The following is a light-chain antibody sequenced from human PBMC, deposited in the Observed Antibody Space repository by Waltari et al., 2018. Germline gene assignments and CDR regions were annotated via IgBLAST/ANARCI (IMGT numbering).Light chain of an antibody. CDR1: KSISSW. Sequence: DIQMTQSPSTLSASVGDRVTLTCRASKSISSWLAWYQQKPGKAPKLLIYKASSLESGVPSRFSGSGSGTEFTLTISSLQPDDFATYYCQQYNSYLYTFGQGTKLEIK. J-gene: IGKJ2*01. V-gene: IGKV1-5*03. CDR3: QQYNSYLYT. CDR2: KAS.